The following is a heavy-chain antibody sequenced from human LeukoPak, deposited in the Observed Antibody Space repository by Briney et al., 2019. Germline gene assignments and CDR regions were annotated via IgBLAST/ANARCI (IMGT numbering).Heavy chain of an antibody. D-gene: IGHD1-1*01. CDR1: GFTFSSYA. CDR2: ISGSGGST. J-gene: IGHJ4*02. CDR3: AKVRTGSGSLAYYFDY. Sequence: GGSLRLSCAASGFTFSSYAMSWVRQPPGKGLEWVSAISGSGGSTYYADSVKGRFTISRDNSKNTLYLQMNSLRAEDTAVYYCAKVRTGSGSLAYYFDYWGQGTLVTVSS. V-gene: IGHV3-23*01.